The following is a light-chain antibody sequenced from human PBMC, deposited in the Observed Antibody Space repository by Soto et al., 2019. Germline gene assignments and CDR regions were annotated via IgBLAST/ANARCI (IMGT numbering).Light chain of an antibody. V-gene: IGKV1-27*01. CDR1: QGISNY. Sequence: DIQMTQSPSSLSASVGDRVTITCRASQGISNYLAWYQQKPGKVPKLLIYAASTLQSGVPSRFSGSESGTDFTLTIDCLQAEDDATKSIQMYNSASLVTFSPGTKVDI. CDR2: AAS. J-gene: IGKJ3*01. CDR3: QMYNSASLVT.